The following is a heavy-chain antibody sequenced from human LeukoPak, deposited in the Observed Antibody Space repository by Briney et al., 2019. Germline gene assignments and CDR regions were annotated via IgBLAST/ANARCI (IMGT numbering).Heavy chain of an antibody. CDR1: GGSFSGYY. CDR2: INHSGST. D-gene: IGHD3-9*01. J-gene: IGHJ6*03. V-gene: IGHV4-34*01. Sequence: SETLSLTCAVYGGSFSGYYWSWIRQPPGKGLEWIGEINHSGSTNYNPSLKSRVTISVDTSKNQFSLKLSSVTAADTAVYYCARLGRYFDWLPAYYYYYMDVWGKGTTVTVSS. CDR3: ARLGRYFDWLPAYYYYYMDV.